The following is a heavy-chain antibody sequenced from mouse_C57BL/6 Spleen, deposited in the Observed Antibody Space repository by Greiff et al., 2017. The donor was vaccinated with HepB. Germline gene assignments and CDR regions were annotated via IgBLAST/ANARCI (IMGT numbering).Heavy chain of an antibody. D-gene: IGHD1-1*01. CDR1: GYTFTSYW. CDR3: ARDTTVVAPEWYFDV. J-gene: IGHJ1*03. Sequence: QVQLQQPGAELVRPGTSVKLSCKASGYTFTSYWMHWVKQRPGQGLEWIGVIDPSDSYTNYNQKFKGKATLTVDTSSSTAYMQLSSLTSEDSAVYYWARDTTVVAPEWYFDVWGTGTTVTVSS. V-gene: IGHV1-59*01. CDR2: IDPSDSYT.